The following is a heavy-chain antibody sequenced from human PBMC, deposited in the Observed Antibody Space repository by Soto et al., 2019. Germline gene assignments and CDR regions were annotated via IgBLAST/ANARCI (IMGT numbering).Heavy chain of an antibody. V-gene: IGHV4-30-4*01. CDR2: IYNGGST. D-gene: IGHD3-10*01. Sequence: LSLTCTVSGDSVSSVGFHWAWLRRPPGKGLEWIGYIYNGGSTYYRPSLESRMHISLDATRNHYSLRLTSVTAADTADYFCARAPVGLDIISFFGEWGQANLVTGSS. CDR3: ARAPVGLDIISFFGE. J-gene: IGHJ4*02. CDR1: GDSVSSVGFH.